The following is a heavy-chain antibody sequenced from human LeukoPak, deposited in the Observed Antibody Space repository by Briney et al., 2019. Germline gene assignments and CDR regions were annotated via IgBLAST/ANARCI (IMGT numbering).Heavy chain of an antibody. V-gene: IGHV1-18*04. J-gene: IGHJ5*02. CDR1: GYTFTGYY. CDR3: ARGRGELQKGNWFDP. CDR2: ISAYNGNT. D-gene: IGHD1-26*01. Sequence: ASVKVSCKASGYTFTGYYMHWVRQAPGQGLEWMGWISAYNGNTNYAQKLQGRVTMTTDTSTSTAYMELRSLRSDDTAVYYCARGRGELQKGNWFDPWGQGTLVTVSS.